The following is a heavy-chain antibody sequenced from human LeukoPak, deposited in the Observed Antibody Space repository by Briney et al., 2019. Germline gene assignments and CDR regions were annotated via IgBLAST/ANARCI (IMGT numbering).Heavy chain of an antibody. V-gene: IGHV4-34*01. J-gene: IGHJ3*02. CDR1: GGSFSGYY. CDR2: INHSGST. CDR3: AREPIRAGASDI. Sequence: PSETLSLTCAVYGGSFSGYYWSWIRQPPGKGLEWIGEINHSGSTNYNPSLKSRVTISVDTSKNQFSLKLSSVTAADTAVYYCAREPIRAGASDIWGQGTMVTVSS.